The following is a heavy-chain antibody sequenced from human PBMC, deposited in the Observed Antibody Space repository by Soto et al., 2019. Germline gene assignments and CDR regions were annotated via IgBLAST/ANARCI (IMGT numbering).Heavy chain of an antibody. CDR1: GPSISSYY. V-gene: IGHV4-59*08. CDR2: IYYSGST. J-gene: IGHJ4*02. CDR3: ARRYASSFDY. Sequence: SDTLSLTCTVYGPSISSYYWSWIRQPPGKGLEWIGYIYYSGSTNYNPSLKSRVTISVDTSKNQFSLKLSSVTAADTAVYYCARRYASSFDYWGQWTLLTVS. D-gene: IGHD1-1*01.